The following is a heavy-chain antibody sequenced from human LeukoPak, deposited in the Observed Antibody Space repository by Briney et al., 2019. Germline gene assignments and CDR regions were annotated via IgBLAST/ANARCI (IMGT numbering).Heavy chain of an antibody. V-gene: IGHV1-18*04. Sequence: ASVKVSCKASGYTFSSYGISWVRQAPGQGLEWMGWISAYSGDTNYAQKFQGRVIMTTDTSTSPAYMELRSLRSVDTAVYYCARGRNFDYWGQGTLVTVSS. CDR1: GYTFSSYG. CDR3: ARGRNFDY. CDR2: ISAYSGDT. J-gene: IGHJ4*02.